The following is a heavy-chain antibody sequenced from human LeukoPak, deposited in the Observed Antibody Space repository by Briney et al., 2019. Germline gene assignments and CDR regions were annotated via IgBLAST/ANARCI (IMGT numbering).Heavy chain of an antibody. Sequence: ASVKVSCKASGYTFTGYYMHWVRQAPGQGHEWMGWINPNSGGTNYAQKFQGRVTMTRDTSISTAYMELSRLRSDDTAVYYCARAQALYGSGSYEIDYWGQGSLVTVSS. CDR1: GYTFTGYY. CDR3: ARAQALYGSGSYEIDY. J-gene: IGHJ4*02. CDR2: INPNSGGT. D-gene: IGHD3-10*01. V-gene: IGHV1-2*02.